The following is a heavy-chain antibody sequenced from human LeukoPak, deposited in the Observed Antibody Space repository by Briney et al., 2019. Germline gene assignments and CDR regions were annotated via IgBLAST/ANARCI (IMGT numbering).Heavy chain of an antibody. CDR3: AFPGGRSRVSDAFDI. V-gene: IGHV3-21*01. Sequence: GGSLRLSCAASGFTFSSYSMNWVRQAPGKGLEWVSSISSSSSYIYYADSVKGRFTISRDNAKNSLYLQMNSLRAEDTAVYYCAFPGGRSRVSDAFDIWGQGTMVTVSS. CDR2: ISSSSSYI. CDR1: GFTFSSYS. J-gene: IGHJ3*02. D-gene: IGHD3-16*01.